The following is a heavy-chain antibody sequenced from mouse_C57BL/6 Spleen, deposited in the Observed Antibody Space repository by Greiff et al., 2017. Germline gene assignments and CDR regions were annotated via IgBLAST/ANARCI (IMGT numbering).Heavy chain of an antibody. V-gene: IGHV1-54*01. CDR2: INPGSGGT. CDR3: ARGYDYDGFAY. J-gene: IGHJ3*01. CDR1: GYAFTNYL. Sequence: QVQLQQSGAELVRPGTSVKVSCKASGYAFTNYLIEWVKQRPGQGLEWIGVINPGSGGTNYNEKFKGKATLTADKSSSTAYMQLSSLTSEDSAVYFWARGYDYDGFAYWGQGTLVTVSA. D-gene: IGHD2-4*01.